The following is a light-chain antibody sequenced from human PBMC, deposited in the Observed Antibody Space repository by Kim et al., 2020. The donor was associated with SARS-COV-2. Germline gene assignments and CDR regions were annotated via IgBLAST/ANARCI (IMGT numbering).Light chain of an antibody. CDR3: QQYDNLPYT. Sequence: DIQMTQSPSSLSASVGDRDTITCQASQDISNYLNWYQQKPGKAPKLLIYDASNLETGVPSKFSGSGSGTDVTFTISSLQPEDIATYYCQQYDNLPYTFGQGTKLEI. CDR1: QDISNY. J-gene: IGKJ2*01. CDR2: DAS. V-gene: IGKV1-33*01.